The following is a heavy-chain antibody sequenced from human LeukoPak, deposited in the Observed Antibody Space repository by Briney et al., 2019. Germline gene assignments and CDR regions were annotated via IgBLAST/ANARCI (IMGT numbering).Heavy chain of an antibody. D-gene: IGHD1-26*01. Sequence: GGSLRLSCVASGFTFSTYGMSWVRQAPGKGLEWVSAITGSGGSTYYADSVKGRFTISRDNSKNTLYLQINSLRAEDTAVYYCARAESDAVRVGAPPKDAFDIWGQGTMVTVSS. V-gene: IGHV3-23*01. J-gene: IGHJ3*02. CDR1: GFTFSTYG. CDR3: ARAESDAVRVGAPPKDAFDI. CDR2: ITGSGGST.